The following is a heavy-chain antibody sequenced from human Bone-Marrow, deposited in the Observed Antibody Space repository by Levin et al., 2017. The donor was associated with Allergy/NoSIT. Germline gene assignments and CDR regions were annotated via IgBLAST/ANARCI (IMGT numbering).Heavy chain of an antibody. CDR2: INKDGTEE. CDR3: ARGVRSALDN. CDR1: GFTFSIHW. V-gene: IGHV3-7*01. Sequence: QSGGSLRLSCAASGFTFSIHWMNWVRQTPGKGLEWVANINKDGTEEYYVDSVKGRFTISRDNAQNSLFLQMNNLRVEDTALYYCARGVRSALDNWGQGTLVTVSS. J-gene: IGHJ4*02.